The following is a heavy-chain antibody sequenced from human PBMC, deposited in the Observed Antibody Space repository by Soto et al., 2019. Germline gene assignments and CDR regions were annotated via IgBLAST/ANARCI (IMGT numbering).Heavy chain of an antibody. D-gene: IGHD2-2*01. V-gene: IGHV4-34*01. Sequence: SETLSLTCAVYNGSFSVYYWTWIRQPPGKGLEWIGEMNHSGSTNYNPSLKGRVTMSVDTSKNQFSLKLSSVTAADTAVYYCARVGGVAPAANYYYYGMDVWGQGTTVTVSS. CDR3: ARVGGVAPAANYYYYGMDV. CDR2: MNHSGST. J-gene: IGHJ6*02. CDR1: NGSFSVYY.